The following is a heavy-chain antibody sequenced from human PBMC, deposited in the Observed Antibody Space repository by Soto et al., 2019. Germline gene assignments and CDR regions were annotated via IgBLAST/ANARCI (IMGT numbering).Heavy chain of an antibody. CDR1: GFTVSSYW. D-gene: IGHD6-6*01. J-gene: IGHJ6*02. CDR3: ARGGRAARSIYGMDV. CDR2: INSDGSST. V-gene: IGHV3-74*01. Sequence: EVQLVESGGGLVQPGGSLRLSCAASGFTVSSYWMHWVRQAPGKGLVWVSRINSDGSSTSYADSVKGRFTISRDNAKNTLYLQMNSLRAEDTAVYYCARGGRAARSIYGMDVWGQGTTVTVSS.